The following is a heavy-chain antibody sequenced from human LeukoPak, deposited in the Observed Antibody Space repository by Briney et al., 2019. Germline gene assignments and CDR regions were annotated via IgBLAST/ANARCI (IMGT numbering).Heavy chain of an antibody. D-gene: IGHD1-26*01. J-gene: IGHJ4*02. CDR3: GREIPSGSYAPDY. Sequence: GGSLRLSCAASGFTFSSYSMNWVRQAPGKGLEWVSYISGSGRSILYADSVKGRFTVSRDNAKNSLYLQMNNLRAEDTAVYYCGREIPSGSYAPDYWGQGILVIVSS. CDR1: GFTFSSYS. V-gene: IGHV3-21*05. CDR2: ISGSGRSI.